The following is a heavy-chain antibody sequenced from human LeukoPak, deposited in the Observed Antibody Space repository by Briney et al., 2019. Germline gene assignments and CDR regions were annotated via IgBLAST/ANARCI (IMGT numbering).Heavy chain of an antibody. Sequence: GGSLRLSCAASGFTFSSYEMNWVRQAPGKGLEWVSYINSAGSTIYYADSVKGRFTISRDNAKNSLYLQMNSLRAEDTAVYYCHIYGSGSRPPFNYWGQGTLVTVSA. D-gene: IGHD3-10*01. V-gene: IGHV3-48*03. CDR2: INSAGSTI. CDR3: HIYGSGSRPPFNY. CDR1: GFTFSSYE. J-gene: IGHJ4*02.